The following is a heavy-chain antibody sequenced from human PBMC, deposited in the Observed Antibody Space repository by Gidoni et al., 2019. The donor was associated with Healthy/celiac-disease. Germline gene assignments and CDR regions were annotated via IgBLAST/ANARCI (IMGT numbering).Heavy chain of an antibody. Sequence: QVTLRESGPALVKPTQTLTLTCTFSGFSLSTSGMCVSWIRQPPGKALEWLARIDWDDDKYYSTSLKTRLTISKDTSKNQVVLTMTNMDPVDTATYYCARMGLTWGYYGSGSYFDYWGQGTLVTVSS. CDR1: GFSLSTSGMC. CDR3: ARMGLTWGYYGSGSYFDY. V-gene: IGHV2-70*15. D-gene: IGHD3-10*01. CDR2: IDWDDDK. J-gene: IGHJ4*02.